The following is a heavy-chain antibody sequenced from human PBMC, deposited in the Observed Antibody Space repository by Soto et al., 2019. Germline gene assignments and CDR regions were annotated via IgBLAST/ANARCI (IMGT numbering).Heavy chain of an antibody. D-gene: IGHD2-2*01. CDR1: GFTFRNYA. Sequence: GGSLRLSCAASGFTFRNYAMSWARQAPGKGLEWVSAISGSGGTTHYADSVKGRFTISRDNSKITLYLQMNSLRVEDTAVYYCAKDRSSTSCYAFDYWGQGSLVTVSS. CDR2: ISGSGGTT. V-gene: IGHV3-23*01. CDR3: AKDRSSTSCYAFDY. J-gene: IGHJ4*02.